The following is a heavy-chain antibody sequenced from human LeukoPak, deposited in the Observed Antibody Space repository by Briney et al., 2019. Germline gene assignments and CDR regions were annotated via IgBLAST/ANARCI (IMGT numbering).Heavy chain of an antibody. CDR2: ISAYNGNT. J-gene: IGHJ6*02. CDR1: GYTFTSYG. V-gene: IGHV1-18*01. CDR3: ARYHSGSRGRYYGMDV. D-gene: IGHD1-26*01. Sequence: ASVKVSCKASGYTFTSYGISWVRQAPGQGLEWMGWISAYNGNTNYAQKLQGRVTMTTDTSTSTAYMELRSLRSEDTAVYYCARYHSGSRGRYYGMDVWGQGTTVTVSS.